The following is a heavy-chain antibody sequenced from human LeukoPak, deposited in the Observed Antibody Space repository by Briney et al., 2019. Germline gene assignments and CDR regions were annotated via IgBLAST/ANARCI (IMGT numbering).Heavy chain of an antibody. CDR2: INPNSGGP. CDR3: ARGYCSGGSCYSVENWFDP. J-gene: IGHJ5*02. V-gene: IGHV1-2*06. D-gene: IGHD2-15*01. CDR1: GYTFTGYY. Sequence: GASVKVSCKAAGYTFTGYYMFWVRQAPGQGLEWMGRINPNSGGPNYAQKFQGRVTMTRGTTISTAYTELSRLRSHGTAVYYCARGYCSGGSCYSVENWFDPWGQGTLVTVSS.